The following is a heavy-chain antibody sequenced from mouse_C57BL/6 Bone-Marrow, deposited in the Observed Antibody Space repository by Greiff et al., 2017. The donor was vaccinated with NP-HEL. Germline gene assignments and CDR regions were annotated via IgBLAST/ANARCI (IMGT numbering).Heavy chain of an antibody. CDR1: GFTFSSYA. Sequence: EVNLVESGGGLVKPGGSLKLSCAASGFTFSSYAMSWVRQTPEKRLEWVATISDGGSYTYYPDNVKGRFTISRDNAKNNLYLQMSHLKSEDTAMYYCAREGVSTMITTEWFAYWGQGTLVTVSA. CDR2: ISDGGSYT. CDR3: AREGVSTMITTEWFAY. D-gene: IGHD2-4*01. J-gene: IGHJ3*01. V-gene: IGHV5-4*01.